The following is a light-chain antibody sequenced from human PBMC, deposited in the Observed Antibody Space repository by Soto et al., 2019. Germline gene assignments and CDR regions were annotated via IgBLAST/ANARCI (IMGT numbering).Light chain of an antibody. V-gene: IGLV1-47*01. Sequence: QLVLTQPPSASGTPGQRVTISCSGSSSNIGSNYAYWYQQLPGTVPQLLIYRNSERPSGVPDRFSGSKSGTSASLAISGLRSEDEADYYCAAWDDSLSGVVFGGGTKLTVL. CDR1: SSNIGSNY. J-gene: IGLJ2*01. CDR2: RNS. CDR3: AAWDDSLSGVV.